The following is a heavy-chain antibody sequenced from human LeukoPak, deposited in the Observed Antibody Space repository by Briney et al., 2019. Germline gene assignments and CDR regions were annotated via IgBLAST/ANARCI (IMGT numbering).Heavy chain of an antibody. Sequence: GGSLRLSCAASGFTFSSDAMHWVRQAPGKGLGYVSAISSNGGTTHYGNSVKGRFTISRDNSKNTLYLQMGSLRAEDMAVYFCARSSGYGYYFDYWGQGTLVTVSS. CDR3: ARSSGYGYYFDY. J-gene: IGHJ4*02. CDR2: ISSNGGTT. V-gene: IGHV3-64*01. D-gene: IGHD3-22*01. CDR1: GFTFSSDA.